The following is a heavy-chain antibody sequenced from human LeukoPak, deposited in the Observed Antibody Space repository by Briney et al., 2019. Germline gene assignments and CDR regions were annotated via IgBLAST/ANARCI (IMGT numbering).Heavy chain of an antibody. CDR1: GFTFSSYA. J-gene: IGHJ1*01. V-gene: IGHV3-30*04. CDR2: ISYDGSDK. CDR3: AKASSSSEYFQH. Sequence: GGSLRLSCAASGFTFSSYAMYWVRQAPGKGLEWVAVISYDGSDKFYADSVKGRFTISRDNSKNTLYLQMNSLRAEDTAVYYCAKASSSSEYFQHWGQGTLVTVSS.